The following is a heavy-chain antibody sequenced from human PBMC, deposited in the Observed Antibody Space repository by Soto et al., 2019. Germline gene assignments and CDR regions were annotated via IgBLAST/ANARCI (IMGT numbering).Heavy chain of an antibody. D-gene: IGHD3-16*01. J-gene: IGHJ4*01. Sequence: GQRLEWMGWINAGNGNTKYSQEFQGRVTITRDTSASTAYMELSSLRSEDTAVYYCARDVGALLPFDYRVHGTLVIVTS. V-gene: IGHV1-3*01. CDR3: ARDVGALLPFDY. CDR2: INAGNGNT.